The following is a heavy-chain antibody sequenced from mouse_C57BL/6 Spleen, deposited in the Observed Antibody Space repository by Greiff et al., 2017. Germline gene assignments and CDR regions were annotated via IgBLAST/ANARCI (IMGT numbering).Heavy chain of an antibody. CDR2: IYPGSGST. D-gene: IGHD1-1*01. J-gene: IGHJ1*03. CDR3: ATPYYYGSDWYFDV. V-gene: IGHV1-55*01. Sequence: VQLQQSGAELVKPGASVKMSCKASGYTFTSYWITWVKQRPGQGLEWLGDIYPGSGSTNYNEKFKSKATLTVDTSSSTAYMQLSSLTSEDSAVYYCATPYYYGSDWYFDVWGTGTTVTVAS. CDR1: GYTFTSYW.